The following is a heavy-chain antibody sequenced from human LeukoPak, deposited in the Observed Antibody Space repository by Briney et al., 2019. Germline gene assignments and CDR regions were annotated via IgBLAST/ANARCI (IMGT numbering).Heavy chain of an antibody. D-gene: IGHD3-3*01. Sequence: KPGGSLRLSCAASGFTFSSYSMNWVRQAPGKGLEWVPSISSSSSYIYYADSVKGRFTISRDNAKNSLYLQMNSLRAEDTAVYYCARHQHYDFWSGYSYYWGQGTLVTVSS. CDR1: GFTFSSYS. CDR3: ARHQHYDFWSGYSYY. J-gene: IGHJ4*02. CDR2: ISSSSSYI. V-gene: IGHV3-21*01.